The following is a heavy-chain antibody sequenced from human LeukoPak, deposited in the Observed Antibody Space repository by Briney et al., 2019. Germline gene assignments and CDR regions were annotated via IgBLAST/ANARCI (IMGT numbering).Heavy chain of an antibody. CDR1: GGSISSGGYS. D-gene: IGHD3-3*01. CDR2: IYHSGST. Sequence: SQTLSLTCAVSGGSISSGGYSWSWIRQPPGKGLEWIGYIYHSGSTYYNPSLKCRVTISVDRSKNQFSLKLSSVTAADTAVYYCARGQTDFWSGYFTFDPWGQGTLVTVSS. V-gene: IGHV4-30-2*01. J-gene: IGHJ5*02. CDR3: ARGQTDFWSGYFTFDP.